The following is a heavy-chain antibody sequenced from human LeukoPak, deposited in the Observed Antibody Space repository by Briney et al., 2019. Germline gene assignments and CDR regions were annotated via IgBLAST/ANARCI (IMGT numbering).Heavy chain of an antibody. D-gene: IGHD3-22*01. CDR2: IYYSGST. J-gene: IGHJ4*02. Sequence: SETLSLICTVSGGSISSSSYYWGWIRQPPGKGLEWIGSIYYSGSTYYNPSLKSRVTISVDTSKNQFSLKLSSVTAADTAVYYCARGVVITTSCDYWGQGTLVTVSS. CDR1: GGSISSSSYY. CDR3: ARGVVITTSCDY. V-gene: IGHV4-39*07.